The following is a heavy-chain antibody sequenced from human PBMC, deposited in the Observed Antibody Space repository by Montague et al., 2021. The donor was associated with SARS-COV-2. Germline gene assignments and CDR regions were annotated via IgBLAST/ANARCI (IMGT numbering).Heavy chain of an antibody. V-gene: IGHV4-39*02. CDR1: GGSISSSNYY. Sequence: SETLSLTCAVSGGSISSSNYYWYWSRQPRGELLGCRGIICDSGSTYYKPSLKSRATIAVDTYKNHFSLKLTPVTAADTAVYYCARRGRKLLPVATTIGGFDIWGQGTMVTVSS. CDR2: ICDSGST. D-gene: IGHD5-12*01. CDR3: ARRGRKLLPVATTIGGFDI. J-gene: IGHJ3*02.